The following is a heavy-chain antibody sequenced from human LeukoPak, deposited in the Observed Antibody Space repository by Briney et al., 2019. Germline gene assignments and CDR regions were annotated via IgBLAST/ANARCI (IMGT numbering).Heavy chain of an antibody. CDR3: ARDDGDNAYDY. V-gene: IGHV3-74*01. CDR1: GFTFSNYW. J-gene: IGHJ4*02. D-gene: IGHD4-17*01. Sequence: GGSLRLSCAASGFTFSNYWMHWVRQAPGKGLVWVSRINSDGSSTSYADSVKGRFTISRDSAKNTLYLQMNSLRAEDTAVYYCARDDGDNAYDYWGQGTLVTVSS. CDR2: INSDGSST.